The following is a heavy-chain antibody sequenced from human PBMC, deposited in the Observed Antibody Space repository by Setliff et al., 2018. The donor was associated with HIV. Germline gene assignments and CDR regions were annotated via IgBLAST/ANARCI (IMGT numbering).Heavy chain of an antibody. CDR1: GGSISSGSYY. CDR3: ARGGTSSNWFGP. D-gene: IGHD2-2*01. V-gene: IGHV4-61*09. J-gene: IGHJ5*02. Sequence: SETLSLTCTVSGGSISSGSYYWSWIRQPAGKGLEWIGHIYTSGSTNYNPSLKSRVTISVDTSKNQFSLKLTSVTAADTAVYYCARGGTSSNWFGPWGQGTLVTVS. CDR2: IYTSGST.